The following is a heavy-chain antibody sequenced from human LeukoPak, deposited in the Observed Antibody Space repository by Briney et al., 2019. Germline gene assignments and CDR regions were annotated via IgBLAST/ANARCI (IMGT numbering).Heavy chain of an antibody. J-gene: IGHJ4*02. D-gene: IGHD2-21*02. CDR2: ISGSGGST. V-gene: IGHV3-23*01. CDR3: AKDREYRGGDCYSVYFDY. CDR1: GFTFSSYA. Sequence: GGSLSLSCAASGFTFSSYAMSWVRQAPGKGLEWVSAISGSGGSTYYADSVKGRFTISRDNSKNTLYLQMNSLRAEDTAVYYCAKDREYRGGDCYSVYFDYWGQGTLVTVSS.